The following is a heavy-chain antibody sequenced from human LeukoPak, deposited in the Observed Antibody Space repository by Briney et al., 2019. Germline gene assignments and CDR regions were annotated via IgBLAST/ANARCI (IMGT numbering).Heavy chain of an antibody. CDR1: GGSISSHY. D-gene: IGHD5-18*01. V-gene: IGHV4-59*11. CDR3: AGGGYSYGPTAIDYFDY. CDR2: IYYSGST. J-gene: IGHJ4*02. Sequence: SETLSLTCTVSGGSISSHYWSWIRQPPGKGLEWIGYIYYSGSTNYNPSLKSRVTISVDTSKNQFSLKLSSVTAAATAVYYCAGGGYSYGPTAIDYFDYWGQGTLVTVSS.